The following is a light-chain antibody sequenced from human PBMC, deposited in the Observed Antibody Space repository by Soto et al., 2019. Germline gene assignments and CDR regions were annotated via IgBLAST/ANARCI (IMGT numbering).Light chain of an antibody. CDR1: QSISSY. V-gene: IGKV1-39*01. Sequence: EIQISKSTECLYASVGDRVTITCRASQSISSYLNWYQQKPGKAPKLLIYAASSLQSGVPSRFSGRGSGTDFTLTISILLPEDFATYYIQHSSRLPSAIAQGTLVEIK. CDR3: QHSSRLPSA. CDR2: AAS. J-gene: IGKJ5*01.